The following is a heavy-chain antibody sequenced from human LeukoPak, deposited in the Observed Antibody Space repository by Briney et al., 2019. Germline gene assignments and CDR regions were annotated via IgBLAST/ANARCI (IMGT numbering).Heavy chain of an antibody. V-gene: IGHV4-4*02. CDR1: GGSISSSNW. Sequence: SGTLSLTCAVSGGSISSSNWWSWVRQPPGKGLEWIGEINHSGSTNYNPSLKSRVIMSVDTSKNQFSVKLRSVTAADTAVYYCARHGVVTWFDPWGQGTLVTVSS. CDR2: INHSGST. D-gene: IGHD3-16*01. J-gene: IGHJ5*02. CDR3: ARHGVVTWFDP.